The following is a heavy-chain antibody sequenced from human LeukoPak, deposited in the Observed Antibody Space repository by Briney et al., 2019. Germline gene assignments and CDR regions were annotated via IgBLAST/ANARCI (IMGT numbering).Heavy chain of an antibody. CDR2: IYYSGST. CDR3: ARLRSGYHDY. Sequence: SETLSLTCTVSGGSISRSSSYYWGWFRTPPGKGLEWIGSIYYSGSTYYNPSLKSRVTISVDTSKNQFSLKLSSVTAADTAVYYCARLRSGYHDYWGQGTLVTVSS. CDR1: GGSISRSSSYY. V-gene: IGHV4-39*01. J-gene: IGHJ4*02. D-gene: IGHD3-3*01.